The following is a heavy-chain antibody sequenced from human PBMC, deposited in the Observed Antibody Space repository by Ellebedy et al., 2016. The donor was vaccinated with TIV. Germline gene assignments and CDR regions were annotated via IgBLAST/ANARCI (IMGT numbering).Heavy chain of an antibody. V-gene: IGHV4-39*01. Sequence: SETLSLXXTVSGGSINFYYWGWIRQPPGRGLEWIGTIYYSGTSNYNPSLKSRVTISVDTSKNQFSLRLSSVTAADTAVYYCARDGSSGQDFDYWGQGTLVTVSS. CDR2: IYYSGTS. J-gene: IGHJ4*02. D-gene: IGHD3-22*01. CDR1: GGSINFYY. CDR3: ARDGSSGQDFDY.